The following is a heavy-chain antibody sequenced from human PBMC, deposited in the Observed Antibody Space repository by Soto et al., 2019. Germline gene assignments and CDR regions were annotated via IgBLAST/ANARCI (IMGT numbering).Heavy chain of an antibody. CDR3: AISPTPTYYDFWANAQNFDY. Sequence: GGSLRLSCAASGFTFSSYAMSWVRQAPGKGLEWVSAISGSGGSTYYADSVKGRFTISRDNSKNTLYLQMNSLRAEDTAVYYCAISPTPTYYDFWANAQNFDYWGQGTLVTVSS. V-gene: IGHV3-23*01. J-gene: IGHJ4*02. D-gene: IGHD3-3*01. CDR2: ISGSGGST. CDR1: GFTFSSYA.